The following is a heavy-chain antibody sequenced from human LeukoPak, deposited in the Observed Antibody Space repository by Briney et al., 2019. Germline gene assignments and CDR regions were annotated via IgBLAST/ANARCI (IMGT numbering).Heavy chain of an antibody. D-gene: IGHD3-22*01. CDR2: IYYSGST. CDR1: GGSISSGGYY. Sequence: EASETLSLTCTVSGGSISSGGYYWSWIRQHPGKGLEWIGYIYYSGSTYYNPSLKSRVTISVDTSKNQFSLKLSSVTAADTAVYCCAREGYYYDSSGYSRGYYFDYWGQGTLVTVSS. V-gene: IGHV4-31*03. J-gene: IGHJ4*02. CDR3: AREGYYYDSSGYSRGYYFDY.